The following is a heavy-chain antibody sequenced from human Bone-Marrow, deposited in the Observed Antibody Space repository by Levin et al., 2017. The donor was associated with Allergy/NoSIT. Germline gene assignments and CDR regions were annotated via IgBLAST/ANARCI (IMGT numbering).Heavy chain of an antibody. CDR2: VYYTGTN. J-gene: IGHJ2*01. Sequence: GSLRLSCTVSGGSMETHYWTWLRQPPGKGLEWIGYVYYTGTNDYNPSLKSRVSVSLDTAQNQFSLSLDSLTTADTAVYYCAKAPSSLFWYFDFWGRGTLVTVSS. CDR3: AKAPSSLFWYFDF. CDR1: GGSMETHY. V-gene: IGHV4-59*11.